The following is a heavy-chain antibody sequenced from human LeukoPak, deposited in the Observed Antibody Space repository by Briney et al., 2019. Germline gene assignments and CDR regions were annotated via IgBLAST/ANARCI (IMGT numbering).Heavy chain of an antibody. CDR3: ASGGMLPYYYYYGMDV. J-gene: IGHJ6*02. D-gene: IGHD2-8*01. CDR2: IWYDGSNK. CDR1: GFTFSSYG. Sequence: GGSLRLSCAASGFTFSSYGMHWVCQAPGKGLEWVAVIWYDGSNKYYADSVKGRFTISRDNSKNTLYLQMNSLRAEDTAVYYCASGGMLPYYYYYGMDVWGQGTTVTVSS. V-gene: IGHV3-33*01.